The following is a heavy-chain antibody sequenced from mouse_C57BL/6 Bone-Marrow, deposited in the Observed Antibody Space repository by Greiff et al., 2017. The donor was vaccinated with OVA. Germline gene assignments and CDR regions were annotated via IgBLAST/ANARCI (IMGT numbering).Heavy chain of an antibody. CDR2: ISSGGSYT. CDR1: GFTFSSYG. V-gene: IGHV5-6*01. D-gene: IGHD3-3*01. Sequence: EVKLVESGGDLVKPGGSLKLSCAASGFTFSSYGMSWVRQTPDKRLEWVATISSGGSYTYYPDSVKGRFTISRDNAKTTLYLQMSSLKSEDTAMYYCARPRYFDYWGQGTTLTVSS. J-gene: IGHJ2*01. CDR3: ARPRYFDY.